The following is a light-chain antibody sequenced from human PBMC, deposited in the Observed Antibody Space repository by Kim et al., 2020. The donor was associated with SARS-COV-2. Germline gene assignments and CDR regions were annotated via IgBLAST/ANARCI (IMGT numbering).Light chain of an antibody. CDR3: MQALHTPPT. Sequence: IVMTQSPLSLPVTPGEPASISCRSSQSVLHSNGYNYLDWYLQKPGQSPQLLIYLGSNRASGVPDRFSGSGSGTDFTLKISRVEAEDVGIYYCMQALHTPPTFGGGTKVEI. CDR1: QSVLHSNGYNY. CDR2: LGS. V-gene: IGKV2-28*01. J-gene: IGKJ4*01.